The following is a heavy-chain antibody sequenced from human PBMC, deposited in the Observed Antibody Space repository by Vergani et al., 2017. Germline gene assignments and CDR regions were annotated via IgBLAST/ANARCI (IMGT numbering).Heavy chain of an antibody. CDR1: GFTFSRYG. CDR3: ATAGAAYCRGASCYDFFEY. CDR2: IWYDGSNK. J-gene: IGHJ4*02. D-gene: IGHD2-15*01. V-gene: IGHV3-33*01. Sequence: QVQLVESGGGVVQPGRSLRLSCAASGFTFSRYGMHWVRQAPGKGLEWVAVIWYDGSNKYYADSVKGRFTISRDNSKNTLYLQMNRLRPEDTAVYYCATAGAAYCRGASCYDFFEYWGQGTLVTVAS.